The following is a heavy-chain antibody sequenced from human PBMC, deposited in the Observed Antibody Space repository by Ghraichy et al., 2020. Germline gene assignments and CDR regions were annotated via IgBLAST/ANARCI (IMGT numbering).Heavy chain of an antibody. CDR1: GFTFTNYM. D-gene: IGHD5-18*01. J-gene: IGHJ4*02. Sequence: GGSLRLSCAASGFTFTNYMMSWVRQAPGQGLEWVAAISGRGRDTYYSDSVKGLFTISRDNSKNTLHLQMNSLRGADSAIYYCVKARGNTDPFYDSWGQGTLVNVSS. V-gene: IGHV3-23*01. CDR3: VKARGNTDPFYDS. CDR2: ISGRGRDT.